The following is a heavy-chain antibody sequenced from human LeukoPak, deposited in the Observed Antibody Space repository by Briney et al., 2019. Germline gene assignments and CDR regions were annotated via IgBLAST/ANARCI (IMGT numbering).Heavy chain of an antibody. CDR3: AREGVMGAYGHFDY. Sequence: KPSGTLSLTCAVYGGSFSGYHWSWIRQPPGKGLEWIGEINHSGSTNYNPSLKSRVTISVDTSKNQFSLKLSSVTAADTAVYYCAREGVMGAYGHFDYWGQGTLVTVSS. J-gene: IGHJ4*02. CDR2: INHSGST. CDR1: GGSFSGYH. D-gene: IGHD1-26*01. V-gene: IGHV4-34*01.